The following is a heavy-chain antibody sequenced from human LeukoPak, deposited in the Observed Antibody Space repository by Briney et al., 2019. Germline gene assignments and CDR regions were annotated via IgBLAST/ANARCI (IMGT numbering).Heavy chain of an antibody. Sequence: GGSLRLSCAASGFTFSSYAMHWVRQAPGKGLEWVAVISYDGSNKYYADSVKGRFTISRDNSKNTLYLQMNSLRAEDTAVYYCAKDLRFLYGSGTPRYYGMDVWGQGTTVTVSS. V-gene: IGHV3-30*04. CDR1: GFTFSSYA. D-gene: IGHD3-10*01. CDR3: AKDLRFLYGSGTPRYYGMDV. J-gene: IGHJ6*02. CDR2: ISYDGSNK.